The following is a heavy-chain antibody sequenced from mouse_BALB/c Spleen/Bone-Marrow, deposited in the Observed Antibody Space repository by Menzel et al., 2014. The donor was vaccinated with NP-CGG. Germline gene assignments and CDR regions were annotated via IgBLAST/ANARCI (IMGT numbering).Heavy chain of an antibody. D-gene: IGHD1-2*01. V-gene: IGHV1S22*01. CDR1: GYTFTSYW. CDR3: TSLRLPY. J-gene: IGHJ3*01. Sequence: LQQPGSELVRPGASVKLSCKASGYTFTSYWMHWVKQRPGQGLEWIGNIYPGSGSTNYDEKFKSKATLTVDTSSSTAYMQLSSLTSEDSAAYYCTSLRLPYWGQGTLVTVSA. CDR2: IYPGSGST.